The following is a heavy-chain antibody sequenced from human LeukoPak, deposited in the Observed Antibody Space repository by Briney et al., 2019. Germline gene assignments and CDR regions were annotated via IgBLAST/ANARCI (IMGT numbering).Heavy chain of an antibody. CDR2: IWYDGSSR. V-gene: IGHV3-33*08. CDR3: ARDWRAAGTLDY. CDR1: GFTFSDHY. D-gene: IGHD6-13*01. Sequence: GGSLRLSCTASGFTFSDHYMDWVRQGPGKGLEWVAVIWYDGSSRYYADSVKGRFTISRDNSKNTLNLQMNSLRAEDTAVYYCARDWRAAGTLDYWGQGTLVTVSS. J-gene: IGHJ4*02.